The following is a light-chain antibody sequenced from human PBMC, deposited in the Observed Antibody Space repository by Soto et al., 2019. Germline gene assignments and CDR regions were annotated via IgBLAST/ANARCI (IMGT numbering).Light chain of an antibody. CDR2: GTS. CDR3: EQYGSSPPSIT. V-gene: IGKV3-20*01. Sequence: EIVLTQSAYTLSLSPGERATVSWRASQSVSRSNLAWYQHKPGQAPRLLIYGTSNRATGIPDRFTGSGSGTDLTLTISSLEPEDFAVYYCEQYGSSPPSITFGQGTRLEIK. J-gene: IGKJ5*01. CDR1: QSVSRSN.